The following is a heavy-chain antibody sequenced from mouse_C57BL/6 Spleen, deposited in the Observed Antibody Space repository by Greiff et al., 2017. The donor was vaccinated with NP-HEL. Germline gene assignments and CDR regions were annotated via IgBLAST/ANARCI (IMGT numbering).Heavy chain of an antibody. CDR1: GFTFSDYY. D-gene: IGHD2-2*01. V-gene: IGHV5-16*01. J-gene: IGHJ1*03. Sequence: EVQRVESEGGLVQPGSSMKLSCTASGFTFSDYYMAWVRQVPEKGLEWVANINYDGSSTYYLDSLKSRFIISRDNAKNILYLQMSSLKSEDTATYYCARRRVTTGYWYFDVWGTGTTVTVSS. CDR3: ARRRVTTGYWYFDV. CDR2: INYDGSST.